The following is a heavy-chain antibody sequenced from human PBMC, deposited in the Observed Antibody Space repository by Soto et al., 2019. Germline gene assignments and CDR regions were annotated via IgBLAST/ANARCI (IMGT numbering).Heavy chain of an antibody. CDR1: GYNFASYW. CDR3: ARSRPKTDRYYYYGMDV. CDR2: IDPDDSYA. D-gene: IGHD3-9*01. Sequence: GESLNISCKTSGYNFASYWIGWVRQMPGKGLEWMGIIDPDDSYARYSPSFQGQVTISADKSISTAYLQWSSLRASDTAMYYCARSRPKTDRYYYYGMDVWGLGTTVTVSS. J-gene: IGHJ6*02. V-gene: IGHV5-51*01.